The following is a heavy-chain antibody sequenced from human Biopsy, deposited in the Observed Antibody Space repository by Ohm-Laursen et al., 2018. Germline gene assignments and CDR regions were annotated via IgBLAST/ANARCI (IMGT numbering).Heavy chain of an antibody. D-gene: IGHD3-10*01. CDR3: AKAPCTQFGSGAYHDPFDK. J-gene: IGHJ3*02. CDR2: IGGSGGST. Sequence: GSLRLSCTASGFTFRSYAMSWVRQAPGKGLEWVSGIGGSGGSTYYADSVRGRFTISRDNSESTLYLQMNSLRADDTAVYHCAKAPCTQFGSGAYHDPFDKWGQGTTVTVSS. V-gene: IGHV3-23*01. CDR1: GFTFRSYA.